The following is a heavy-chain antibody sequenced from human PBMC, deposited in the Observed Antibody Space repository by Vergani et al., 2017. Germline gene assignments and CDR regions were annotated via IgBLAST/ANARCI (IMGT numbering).Heavy chain of an antibody. CDR3: VKEKIDLGSYFFDS. J-gene: IGHJ4*01. D-gene: IGHD2/OR15-2a*01. CDR2: ISGPGLST. CDR1: GFTFSSYS. V-gene: IGHV3-23*04. Sequence: EVQLVESGGGLVQPGRSLRLSCAASGFTFSSYSMNWVRQAPGRGLAWVSSISGPGLSTYYADSVKGRFSISRDNSKNTVFLQMHSLRAEDTAIYYCVKEKIDLGSYFFDSWGHGILVTVSS.